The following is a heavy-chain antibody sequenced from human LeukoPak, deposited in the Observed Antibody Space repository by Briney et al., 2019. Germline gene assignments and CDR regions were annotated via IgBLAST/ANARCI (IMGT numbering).Heavy chain of an antibody. CDR3: VKGSRTAGPGYFDF. D-gene: IGHD6-13*01. CDR1: GFTFSSYA. CDR2: ISASADRT. Sequence: PGGSLRLSCAASGFTFSSYAMSWVRQAPGKGLEWVSAISASADRTFDADSVKGRFVISRDNSKNTLYLQMNSLRVEDSAVYYCVKGSRTAGPGYFDFWGQGTLVTVSS. J-gene: IGHJ4*02. V-gene: IGHV3-23*01.